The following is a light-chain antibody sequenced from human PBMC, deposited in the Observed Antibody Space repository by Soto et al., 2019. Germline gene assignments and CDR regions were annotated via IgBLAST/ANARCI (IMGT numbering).Light chain of an antibody. CDR1: QSVLNSYNNKDY. CDR2: WAS. V-gene: IGKV4-1*01. Sequence: DIVMTQSPDSVAVSLGERATVNCKSSQSVLNSYNNKDYLAWYQQKPGQPPKMLMFWASTRESGVPDRFSGSGSGTDFTLTITRLQAEDVAVYYCQQYSSLPLTFGGGTKVEIK. CDR3: QQYSSLPLT. J-gene: IGKJ4*01.